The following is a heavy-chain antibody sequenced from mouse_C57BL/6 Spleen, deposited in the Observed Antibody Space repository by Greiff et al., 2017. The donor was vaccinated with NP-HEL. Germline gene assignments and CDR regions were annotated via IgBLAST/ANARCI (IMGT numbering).Heavy chain of an antibody. J-gene: IGHJ3*01. CDR2: IYPGDGDT. D-gene: IGHD2-2*01. Sequence: VQLQQSGPELVKPGASVKISCKASGYAFSSSWMNWVKQRPGKGLEWIGRIYPGDGDTNYNGKFKGKATLTADKSSSTAYMQLSSLTSEDSAVYLCARKTDIYYGYDGFAYWGQGTLVTVSA. V-gene: IGHV1-82*01. CDR1: GYAFSSSW. CDR3: ARKTDIYYGYDGFAY.